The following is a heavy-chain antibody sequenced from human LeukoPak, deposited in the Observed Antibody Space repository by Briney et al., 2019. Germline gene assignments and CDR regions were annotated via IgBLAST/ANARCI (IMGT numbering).Heavy chain of an antibody. D-gene: IGHD3-10*01. Sequence: SVKVSCKASGGTFSSYTINLVRQAPGQGLEWMGRIIPFFAIVNYAQKFQGRVTITTDESTGTAYMELSSLRSEDTAVYYCAREPYGTYFDYWGQGTLVTVSS. CDR3: AREPYGTYFDY. CDR1: GGTFSSYT. V-gene: IGHV1-69*05. CDR2: IIPFFAIV. J-gene: IGHJ4*02.